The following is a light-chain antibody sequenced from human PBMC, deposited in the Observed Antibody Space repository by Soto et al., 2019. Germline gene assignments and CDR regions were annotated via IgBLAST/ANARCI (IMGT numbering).Light chain of an antibody. CDR1: QSITTS. CDR2: DAS. V-gene: IGKV3-20*01. J-gene: IGKJ4*01. CDR3: QQYATLPLT. Sequence: EIVLTQSPGTVSLSPGERATLSCRASQSITTSLAWYQRKPGQAPRLLIYDASTRATAIPDRFSGSGSGTDFTLTLSRLEAEDFAVYYCQQYATLPLTFGGGTKVEIK.